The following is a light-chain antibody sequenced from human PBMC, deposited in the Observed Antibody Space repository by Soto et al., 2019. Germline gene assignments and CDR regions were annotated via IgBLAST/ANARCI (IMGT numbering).Light chain of an antibody. Sequence: SYELTQPPSVSVAPGQTARSTCGGNNIGSKSVHWYQQKPGQAPVLVVYDDSDRPSGIPERFSGSNSGNTATLTISRVEAGDEADYYCQVWDSGTDHAVFGGGTKLTVL. J-gene: IGLJ2*01. CDR3: QVWDSGTDHAV. CDR2: DDS. CDR1: NIGSKS. V-gene: IGLV3-21*02.